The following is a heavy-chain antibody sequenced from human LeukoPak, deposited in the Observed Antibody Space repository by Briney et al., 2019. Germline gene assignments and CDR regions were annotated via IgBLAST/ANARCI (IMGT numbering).Heavy chain of an antibody. Sequence: ASVKVSCKASGYTFTRYNINWMRQATGQGLEYMGWMNPNSANTGYAQKFQGRVTITRNTSISTAYMELSSLTSEDTAVYFCARALGAVAGPEDAFYIWGQGTMVTVSS. CDR3: ARALGAVAGPEDAFYI. V-gene: IGHV1-8*03. CDR1: GYTFTRYN. CDR2: MNPNSANT. D-gene: IGHD6-19*01. J-gene: IGHJ3*02.